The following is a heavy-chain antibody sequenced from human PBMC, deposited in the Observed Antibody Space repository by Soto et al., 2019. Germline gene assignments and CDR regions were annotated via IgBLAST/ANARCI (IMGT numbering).Heavy chain of an antibody. D-gene: IGHD5-12*01. Sequence: QVQLVQSGAEVKKPGSSVKVSCKASGGTFSSYAISWVRQAPGQGLEWMGGIIPIFGTANYAQKFQGRVTITADESTSTAYMELSSLRSEDTAVYYCARDRLSRYGYNFGGWFDPWGQGTLVTVSS. CDR3: ARDRLSRYGYNFGGWFDP. CDR1: GGTFSSYA. V-gene: IGHV1-69*12. J-gene: IGHJ5*02. CDR2: IIPIFGTA.